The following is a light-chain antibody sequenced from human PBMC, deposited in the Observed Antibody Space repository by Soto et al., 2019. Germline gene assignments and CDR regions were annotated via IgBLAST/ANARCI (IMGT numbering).Light chain of an antibody. CDR2: AAS. Sequence: DIQMTQSPSSLSASVGDRVTISCRASQRISSFVHWYQYKPGTAPKLVIYAASSLATGVPSRFSGSGSGTDSTLTSTNLPPEDFATYFCQQGYIAPFTFGPGTKVDL. CDR1: QRISSF. J-gene: IGKJ3*01. V-gene: IGKV1-39*01. CDR3: QQGYIAPFT.